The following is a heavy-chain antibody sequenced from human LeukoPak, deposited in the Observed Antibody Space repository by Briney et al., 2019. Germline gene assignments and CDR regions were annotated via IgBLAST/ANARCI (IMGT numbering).Heavy chain of an antibody. CDR3: ARDPHYDFWSGYYYYYYMDV. CDR2: ISSSSSTI. J-gene: IGHJ6*03. CDR1: GFTFSSYS. V-gene: IGHV3-48*01. D-gene: IGHD3-3*01. Sequence: GGSLRLSCAASGFTFSSYSMNWVRQAPGKGLEWISYISSSSSTIYYADSVKGRFTISRDNSKNTLYLQMNSLRAEDTAVYYCARDPHYDFWSGYYYYYYMDVWGKGTTVTVSS.